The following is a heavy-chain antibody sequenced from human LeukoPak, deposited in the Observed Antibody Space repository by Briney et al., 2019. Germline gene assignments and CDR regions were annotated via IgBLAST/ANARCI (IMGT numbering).Heavy chain of an antibody. J-gene: IGHJ3*02. V-gene: IGHV3-21*01. CDR3: ARAQVAYYYDSSGYPRGAFDI. D-gene: IGHD3-22*01. CDR1: GFTFSSYS. Sequence: PGGSLRLSCAASGFTFSSYSMNWVRQAPGKGLEWVSSISSSSSYIYYADSVKGRFTISRDNAKNYLYLQMNSLRAEDTAVYYCARAQVAYYYDSSGYPRGAFDIWGQGTMVTVSS. CDR2: ISSSSSYI.